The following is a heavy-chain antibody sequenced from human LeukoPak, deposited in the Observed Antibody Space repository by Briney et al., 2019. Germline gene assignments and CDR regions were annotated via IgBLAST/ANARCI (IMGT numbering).Heavy chain of an antibody. V-gene: IGHV3-30*18. CDR1: GFTFSSYG. CDR3: AKRGNYFDY. CDR2: ISYDGTNK. Sequence: PGGSLRLSCAASGFTFSSYGIHWVRQAPGKGLEWVALISYDGTNKYYADSVKGRFTISRDNSKNTLYLQMNSLRAEDTAVYYCAKRGNYFDYWGQGTLVTVSS. J-gene: IGHJ4*02.